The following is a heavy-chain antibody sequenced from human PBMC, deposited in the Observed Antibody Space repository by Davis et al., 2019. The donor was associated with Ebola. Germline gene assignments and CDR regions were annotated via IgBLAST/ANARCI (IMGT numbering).Heavy chain of an antibody. Sequence: AASVKVSCKASEDTFRSYSIYWVRQAPGQGLECMGGIMPVFGLTNYAQNFQDRLKITADESTSTAYMELSSLTSEDTAVYYCARLGRPTPIDYYSFDYWGQGTLVTVSS. D-gene: IGHD3-10*01. V-gene: IGHV1-69*13. CDR1: EDTFRSYS. CDR3: ARLGRPTPIDYYSFDY. CDR2: IMPVFGLT. J-gene: IGHJ4*02.